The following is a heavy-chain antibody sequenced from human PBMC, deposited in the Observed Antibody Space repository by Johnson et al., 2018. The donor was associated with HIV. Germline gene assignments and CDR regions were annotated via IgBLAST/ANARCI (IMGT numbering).Heavy chain of an antibody. D-gene: IGHD1-26*01. Sequence: QVQLVESGGGVVQPGRSLRLSCAASGFTFSSYVMHWVRQAPGKGLEWVAVIWFDGSNTYYADSVKGRFTISRDNSKNTLYLQLNSLRAEDSALYCCACGVDAFDIWGQGTMVTVSS. CDR1: GFTFSSYV. CDR3: ACGVDAFDI. CDR2: IWFDGSNT. J-gene: IGHJ3*02. V-gene: IGHV3-33*08.